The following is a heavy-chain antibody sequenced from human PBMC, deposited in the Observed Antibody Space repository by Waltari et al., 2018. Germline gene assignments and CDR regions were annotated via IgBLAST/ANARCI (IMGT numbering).Heavy chain of an antibody. CDR3: ARLAPRTYRSPVPGRHYYYGMDV. Sequence: EEQLLESGGGLVQPGDSLRLSCAGSGFRFSNYWMNWVRQAPGKGLVWVARIRYDETSLSDADSVKGLFTISRDNAKNTVYLQMKRLRVEDTAVYYCARLAPRTYRSPVPGRHYYYGMDVWGQGTTVTVSS. CDR1: GFRFSNYW. CDR2: IRYDETSL. D-gene: IGHD3-10*01. J-gene: IGHJ6*02. V-gene: IGHV3-74*01.